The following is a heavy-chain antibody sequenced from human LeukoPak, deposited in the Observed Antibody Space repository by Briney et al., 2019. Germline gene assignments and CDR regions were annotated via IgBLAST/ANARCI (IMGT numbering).Heavy chain of an antibody. J-gene: IGHJ4*02. CDR1: GDSMSTYY. V-gene: IGHV4-59*08. Sequence: SETLSLTCTVSGDSMSTYYWSWIRQPPGKRLEWIGYIYYSGTTNYNPSLKSRVTISVDTSKNQFSLRLRSVTAADTAVYYFARHGSLYDTWCAHLYFDYWGQGTLVTVS. D-gene: IGHD3-3*01. CDR3: ARHGSLYDTWCAHLYFDY. CDR2: IYYSGTT.